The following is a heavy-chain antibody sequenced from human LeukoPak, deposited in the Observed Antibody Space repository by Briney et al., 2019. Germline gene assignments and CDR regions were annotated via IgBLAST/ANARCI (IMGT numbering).Heavy chain of an antibody. CDR2: IIPIFGTA. D-gene: IGHD3-10*01. CDR3: AREITMVRGVWFDP. V-gene: IGHV1-69*13. Sequence: SVKVSCKASGGTFSSYAISWVRQAPGQGLEWMGGIIPIFGTANYAQKFQGRVTITADEFTSTAYMELSSLRSEDTAVYYCAREITMVRGVWFDPWGQGTLVTVSS. J-gene: IGHJ5*02. CDR1: GGTFSSYA.